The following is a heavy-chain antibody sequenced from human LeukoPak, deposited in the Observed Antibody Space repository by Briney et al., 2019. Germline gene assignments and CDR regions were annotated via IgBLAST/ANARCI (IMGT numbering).Heavy chain of an antibody. CDR2: IYHSGST. J-gene: IGHJ4*02. CDR1: GGSISSGGYS. V-gene: IGHV4-30-2*01. Sequence: SQTLSLTCAVSGGSISSGGYSWSWIRQPPGKGLEWIGYIYHSGSTYYNPSLKSRVTISVDRSKNQFSLKLSSVTAADTAVYYCARAQANWGFGPPYSDYWGQGTLVTVSS. CDR3: ARAQANWGFGPPYSDY. D-gene: IGHD7-27*01.